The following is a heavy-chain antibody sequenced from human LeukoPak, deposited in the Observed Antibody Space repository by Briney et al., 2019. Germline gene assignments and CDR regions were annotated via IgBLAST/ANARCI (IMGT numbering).Heavy chain of an antibody. CDR1: GGSFSGYY. Sequence: SETLSLTCAVYGGSFSGYYWSRIRQPPGKGLEWIGEINHSGSTNYNPSLKSRVTISVDTSKNQFSLKLSSVTAADTAVYYCARHAYDYVWGSYHPGAFDIWGQGTMVTVSS. J-gene: IGHJ3*02. CDR2: INHSGST. CDR3: ARHAYDYVWGSYHPGAFDI. V-gene: IGHV4-34*01. D-gene: IGHD3-16*02.